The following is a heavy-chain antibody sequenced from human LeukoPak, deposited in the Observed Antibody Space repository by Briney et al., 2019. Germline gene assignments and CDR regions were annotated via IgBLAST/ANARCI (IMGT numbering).Heavy chain of an antibody. Sequence: GASVKVSCKASGYTFTSYYMHWVRQAPGQGLEWMGIINPRGGSTSYAQKFRGRVTMTRDMSTSTVYMELSSLRSEDTAVYYCARKNYYDSSGHDAFDIWGQGTMVTVSS. J-gene: IGHJ3*02. CDR1: GYTFTSYY. CDR3: ARKNYYDSSGHDAFDI. CDR2: INPRGGST. V-gene: IGHV1-46*01. D-gene: IGHD3-22*01.